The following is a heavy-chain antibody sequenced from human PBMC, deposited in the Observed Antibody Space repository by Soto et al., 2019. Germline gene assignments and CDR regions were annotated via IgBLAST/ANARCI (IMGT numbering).Heavy chain of an antibody. Sequence: EVQLVESGGGLVKPGGSPRLSCAASGFTFSSYSMNWVRQAPGKGLEWVSSISSSSSYIYYADSVKGRCTISRDNAVNSLYLEMNSLRAADTAVYYCAIDRPPQGFGELPKHFYYCGPGSLVTVSS. V-gene: IGHV3-21*01. CDR2: ISSSSSYI. CDR1: GFTFSSYS. J-gene: IGHJ4*02. CDR3: AIDRPPQGFGELPKHFYY. D-gene: IGHD3-10*01.